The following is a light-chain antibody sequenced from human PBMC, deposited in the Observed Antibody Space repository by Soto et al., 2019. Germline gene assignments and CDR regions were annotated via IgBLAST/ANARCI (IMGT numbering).Light chain of an antibody. Sequence: EIVLTQSPATLSLSPGERATLSCRASQSVSSYLAWYQQKPGQAPRLLIYDASNRATGIPARFSGSGSGTDFTLTISSLEPEDFAVYCCQQRSNFPWTFGQGTKVEIK. CDR1: QSVSSY. CDR2: DAS. CDR3: QQRSNFPWT. J-gene: IGKJ1*01. V-gene: IGKV3-11*01.